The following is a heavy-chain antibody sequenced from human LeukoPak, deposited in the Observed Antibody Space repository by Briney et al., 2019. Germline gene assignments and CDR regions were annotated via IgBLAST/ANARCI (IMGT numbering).Heavy chain of an antibody. CDR3: AREVAAAGTGWFDP. CDR1: GYTFTSYD. Sequence: SVKVSCKASGYTFTSYDINWVRQAPGQGLEWMGGIIPIFGTANYAQKFQGRVTITADESTSTAYMELSSLRSEDTAVYYCAREVAAAGTGWFDPWGQGTLVTVSS. V-gene: IGHV1-69*13. J-gene: IGHJ5*02. CDR2: IIPIFGTA. D-gene: IGHD6-13*01.